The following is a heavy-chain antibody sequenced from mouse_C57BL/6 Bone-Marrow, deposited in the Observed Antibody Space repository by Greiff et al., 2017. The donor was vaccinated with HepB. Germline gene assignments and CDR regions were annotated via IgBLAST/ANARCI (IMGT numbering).Heavy chain of an antibody. V-gene: IGHV1-61*01. CDR1: GYTFTSYW. CDR2: IYPSDSDT. Sequence: VKLQQPGAELVRPGSSVKLSCKASGYTFTSYWMDWVKQRPGQGLEWIGNIYPSDSDTPYNQKFKDKATLTVDKSSSTAYMQLSSLTSEDSAVYYCARMNAMDYWGQGTSVTVSS. J-gene: IGHJ4*01. CDR3: ARMNAMDY.